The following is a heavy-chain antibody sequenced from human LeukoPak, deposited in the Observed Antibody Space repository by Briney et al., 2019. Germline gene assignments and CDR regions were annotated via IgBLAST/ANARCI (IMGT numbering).Heavy chain of an antibody. D-gene: IGHD2-15*01. CDR1: GGSISSYY. Sequence: SETLSLTCTVSGGSISSYYWSWIRQPPGKGLEWIGYIYYSGSTNYNPSLKSRVTISVDTSKNQFSLKLSSVTAADTAVYYCARDEGGAFDIWGQGTMVTVSP. J-gene: IGHJ3*02. CDR3: ARDEGGAFDI. V-gene: IGHV4-59*01. CDR2: IYYSGST.